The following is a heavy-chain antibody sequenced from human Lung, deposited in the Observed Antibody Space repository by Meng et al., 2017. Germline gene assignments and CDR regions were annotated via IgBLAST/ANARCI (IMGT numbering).Heavy chain of an antibody. V-gene: IGHV1-3*01. J-gene: IGHJ4*02. CDR2: INAGNGNT. Sequence: QVQLVQPGAEVKTPGASVKASCKASGYTFSTYTMHWVRQAPGQRLEWMGWINAGNGNTKFSQKFQGRVTITRDTSASTAYMELSSLRSEDTAVYYCARDAAMVKGGDYWGQGTLVTVSS. D-gene: IGHD5-18*01. CDR3: ARDAAMVKGGDY. CDR1: GYTFSTYT.